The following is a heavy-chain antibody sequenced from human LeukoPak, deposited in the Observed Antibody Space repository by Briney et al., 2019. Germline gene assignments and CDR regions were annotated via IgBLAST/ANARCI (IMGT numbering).Heavy chain of an antibody. Sequence: SETLSLTCAVYGGSFSGYYWSWIRQPPGKGLEWIGEINHSGSTNYNPSLKSRVTISVDTSKNQFSLKLSSVTAAVTAVYYCARLDYYDSSGAFDIWGQGTMVTVSS. CDR2: INHSGST. CDR3: ARLDYYDSSGAFDI. D-gene: IGHD3-22*01. V-gene: IGHV4-34*01. CDR1: GGSFSGYY. J-gene: IGHJ3*02.